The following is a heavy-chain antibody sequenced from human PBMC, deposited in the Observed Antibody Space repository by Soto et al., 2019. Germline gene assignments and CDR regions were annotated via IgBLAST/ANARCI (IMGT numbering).Heavy chain of an antibody. CDR1: GYTFASHY. CDR3: GRDTSGLDY. V-gene: IGHV1-46*01. Sequence: QVQLVQSGAEVKKPGASVKVSCQASGYTFASHYIHWVRQAPGQGLEWMGVINPNGGNTRYDQRFQDRLTLTTDAPTNTVYLDLSSLSSDDTAVDYCGRDTSGLDYWGQGTLVTVSS. J-gene: IGHJ4*02. CDR2: INPNGGNT.